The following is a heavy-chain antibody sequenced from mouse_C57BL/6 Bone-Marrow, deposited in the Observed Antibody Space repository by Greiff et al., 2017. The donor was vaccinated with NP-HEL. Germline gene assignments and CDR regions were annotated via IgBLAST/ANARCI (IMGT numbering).Heavy chain of an antibody. CDR2: SRNKANDYTT. V-gene: IGHV7-1*01. CDR3: ARDNWDWYFDV. D-gene: IGHD4-1*01. Sequence: EVQGVESGGGLVQSGRSLRLPCATSGFTFSDFYMEWVRQAPGKGLEWIAASRNKANDYTTEYSASVKGRFIVSRDTSQSILYLQMNALRAEDTAIYYCARDNWDWYFDVWGTGTTVTVSS. CDR1: GFTFSDFY. J-gene: IGHJ1*03.